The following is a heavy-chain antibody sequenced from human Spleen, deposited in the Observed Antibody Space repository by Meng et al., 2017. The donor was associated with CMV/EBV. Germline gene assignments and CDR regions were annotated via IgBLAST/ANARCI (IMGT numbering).Heavy chain of an antibody. Sequence: SETLSLTCTVSGGSISSSSYYWGWIRQPPGKGLEWIGGIYYSGSTYYNPSLKSRVTISVDTSKNQFSLKLSSVTAADTAVYYCASLSLGYCSSTSCYYYGMDVWGQGTTVTVSS. D-gene: IGHD2-2*01. CDR2: IYYSGST. CDR3: ASLSLGYCSSTSCYYYGMDV. J-gene: IGHJ6*02. CDR1: GGSISSSSYY. V-gene: IGHV4-39*01.